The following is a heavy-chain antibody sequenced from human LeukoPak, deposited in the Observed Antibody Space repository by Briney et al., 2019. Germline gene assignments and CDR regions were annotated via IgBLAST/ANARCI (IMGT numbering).Heavy chain of an antibody. Sequence: GGSLRLSXAASGFTFDDYGMSWVRQSPGKGLEWLSGINWNGGSTGYADSVKGRFTISRDNAKNSLYLQMNSLRAEDTALYYCARGERGRIAARPIDYWGQGTLVTVSS. CDR1: GFTFDDYG. J-gene: IGHJ4*02. CDR3: ARGERGRIAARPIDY. V-gene: IGHV3-20*04. D-gene: IGHD6-6*01. CDR2: INWNGGST.